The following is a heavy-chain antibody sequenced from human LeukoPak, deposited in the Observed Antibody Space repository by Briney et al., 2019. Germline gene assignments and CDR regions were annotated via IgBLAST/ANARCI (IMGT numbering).Heavy chain of an antibody. CDR2: ISWNSGSI. J-gene: IGHJ4*02. D-gene: IGHD3-9*01. CDR3: AKGGHYDILTGYYPSFDY. V-gene: IGHV3-9*01. Sequence: GRSLRLSCAASGFTFDDCAMHWVRQAPGKGLEWVSGISWNSGSIGYADSVKGRFTVSRDNAKNSLYLQMNSLRAEDTALYYCAKGGHYDILTGYYPSFDYWGQGTLVTVSS. CDR1: GFTFDDCA.